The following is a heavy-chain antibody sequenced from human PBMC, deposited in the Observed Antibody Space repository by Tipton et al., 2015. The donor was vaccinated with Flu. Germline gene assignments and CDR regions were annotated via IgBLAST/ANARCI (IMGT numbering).Heavy chain of an antibody. CDR1: GDSIRNDYC. V-gene: IGHV4-38-2*01. CDR2: NHRSGDN. Sequence: TLSLTCAVSGDSIRNDYCWAWIRQPRGKGLGWVATNHRSGDNKYAPSLQSRVTIAVDTSKNHFPLDVRSVTAADTAVYYCARRDFSDYVSDPKNWIDRWGRGPLVTVSS. J-gene: IGHJ5*02. D-gene: IGHD4-11*01. CDR3: ARRDFSDYVSDPKNWIDR.